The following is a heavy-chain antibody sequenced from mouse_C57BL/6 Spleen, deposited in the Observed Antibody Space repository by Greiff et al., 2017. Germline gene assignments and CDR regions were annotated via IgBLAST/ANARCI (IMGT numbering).Heavy chain of an antibody. CDR3: ARDSYYGSSYYYAMDY. J-gene: IGHJ4*01. Sequence: SGPELVKPGASVKIPCKASGYTFTDYNMDWVKQSHGKSLEWIGDINPNNGGTIYNQKFKGKATLTVDKSSSTAYMELRSLTSEDTAVYYCARDSYYGSSYYYAMDYWGQGTSVTVSS. CDR1: GYTFTDYN. V-gene: IGHV1-18*01. D-gene: IGHD1-1*01. CDR2: INPNNGGT.